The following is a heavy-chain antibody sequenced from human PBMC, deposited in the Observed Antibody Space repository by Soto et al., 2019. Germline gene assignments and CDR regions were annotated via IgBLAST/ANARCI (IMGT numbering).Heavy chain of an antibody. D-gene: IGHD2-15*01. J-gene: IGHJ5*02. V-gene: IGHV4-39*01. CDR2: IFYNGNT. Sequence: QLQLQESGPGLVKPSETLSLTCTVSGGSLSSSSYYWGWIRQPPGKVLEWIGNIFYNGNTYYNPFLKSRVTLSVDTSKNQFSLKLSSVPAADTAVYYCALQQYKGAAATGKFDPWGQGTLVTVSS. CDR1: GGSLSSSSYY. CDR3: ALQQYKGAAATGKFDP.